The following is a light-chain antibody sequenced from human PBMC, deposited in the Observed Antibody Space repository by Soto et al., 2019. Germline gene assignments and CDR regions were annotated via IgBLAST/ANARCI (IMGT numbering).Light chain of an antibody. J-gene: IGKJ4*01. V-gene: IGKV1-5*01. CDR2: DAS. CDR3: EQYNNYPLS. CDR1: QSVRSW. Sequence: DMEMTQAPCILCAALGDRGIITNRASQSVRSWLAWYQQKPGRAPKFLIYDASSLESGVPSRFSGSGSGTEFTLTISNLQLHALATYYSEQYNNYPLSSGAGTKVDI.